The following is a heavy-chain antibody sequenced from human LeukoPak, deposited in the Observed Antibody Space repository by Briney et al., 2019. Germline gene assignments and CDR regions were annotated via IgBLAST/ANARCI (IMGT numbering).Heavy chain of an antibody. CDR3: ARDRTAYSYGTLFDY. J-gene: IGHJ4*02. D-gene: IGHD5-12*01. CDR2: IQYDGSKK. Sequence: GGSPRLSCASTFTFNIYGMHWVRQAPGKGLEWVAFIQYDGSKKYYADSVKGRFTISRDNSRNTLSLRMNSLRTEDTAVYYCARDRTAYSYGTLFDYWGQGTLVTVSS. V-gene: IGHV3-30*02. CDR1: TFTFNIYG.